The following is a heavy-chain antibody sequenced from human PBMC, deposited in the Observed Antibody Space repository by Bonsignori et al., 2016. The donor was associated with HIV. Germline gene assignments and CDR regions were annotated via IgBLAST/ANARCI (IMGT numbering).Heavy chain of an antibody. J-gene: IGHJ4*02. Sequence: VRQMPGKGLEWVAYIRYDGSNKDYVDSVKGRFTISRDNSKNTLYLQMNSLRAEDTAAYYCARGIAGLFDHWGQGTLVTVSS. CDR2: IRYDGSNK. V-gene: IGHV3-30*02. D-gene: IGHD3/OR15-3a*01. CDR3: ARGIAGLFDH.